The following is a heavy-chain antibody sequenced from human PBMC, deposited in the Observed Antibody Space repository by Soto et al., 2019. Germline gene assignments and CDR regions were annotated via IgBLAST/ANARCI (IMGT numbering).Heavy chain of an antibody. V-gene: IGHV4-31*03. Sequence: QVQLQESGPGLVKPSQTLSLTSTVSGGSISSGGYYWSWIRQHPAKGLEWIGYIYYSGSTYYNPSLKSRVTISVDTSKNQFSLKLSSVTAADTAVYYCAREGEQQLVRPWFDPWGQGTLVTVSS. CDR3: AREGEQQLVRPWFDP. D-gene: IGHD6-13*01. CDR2: IYYSGST. J-gene: IGHJ5*02. CDR1: GGSISSGGYY.